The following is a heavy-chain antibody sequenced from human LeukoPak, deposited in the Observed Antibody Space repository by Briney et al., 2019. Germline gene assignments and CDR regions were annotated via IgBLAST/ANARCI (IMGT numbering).Heavy chain of an antibody. CDR1: GFTFSSYS. V-gene: IGHV3-23*01. J-gene: IGHJ4*02. D-gene: IGHD1-1*01. Sequence: GGSLRLSCAASGFTFSSYSMNWVRQAPGKGLEWVATIGGSGFTTYYADSVKGRFTISRDNSKNNLYLQISTLRVDDTAVYYCARRQLGHFDYWGEGTLVTVSS. CDR2: IGGSGFTT. CDR3: ARRQLGHFDY.